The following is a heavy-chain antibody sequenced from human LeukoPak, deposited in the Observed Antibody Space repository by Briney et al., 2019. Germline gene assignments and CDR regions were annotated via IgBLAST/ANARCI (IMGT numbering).Heavy chain of an antibody. J-gene: IGHJ4*02. CDR2: ISYDGSNK. V-gene: IGHV3-30*18. CDR3: AKGVVAAPDY. CDR1: GFTFSSYG. D-gene: IGHD2-15*01. Sequence: GGSLRLSCAASGFTFSSYGMHWVRQAPGKGLEWVAVISYDGSNKYYADSVKGRFTISGDNSKNTLYLQMNSLRAEDTAVYYCAKGVVAAPDYWGQGTLVTVSS.